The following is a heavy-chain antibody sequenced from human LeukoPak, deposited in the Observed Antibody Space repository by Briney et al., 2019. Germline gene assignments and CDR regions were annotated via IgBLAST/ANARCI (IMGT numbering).Heavy chain of an antibody. Sequence: SETLSLTCAVYGGSFSGYYWSWIRQPPGKGLEWIGEINHSGSTNYNPSLKSRVTVSVDTSKNQFSLKLSSVTAADTAVYYCARDDYGGTSNWFDPWGQGTLVTVSS. CDR2: INHSGST. D-gene: IGHD4-23*01. CDR1: GGSFSGYY. J-gene: IGHJ5*02. V-gene: IGHV4-34*01. CDR3: ARDDYGGTSNWFDP.